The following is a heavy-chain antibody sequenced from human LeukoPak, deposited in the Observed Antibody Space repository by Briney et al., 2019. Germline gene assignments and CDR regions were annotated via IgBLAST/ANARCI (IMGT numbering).Heavy chain of an antibody. V-gene: IGHV3-48*01. CDR1: GLTFSSYS. D-gene: IGHD3-10*01. Sequence: GGSLRLSCAASGLTFSSYSMNWVRQAPGKGLEWVSYISSRSSTIYYADSVKGRFTTSRDNDKNSLYLQMNSLRAEDKAVYYCARDGYYYGSGSYYKVDFDYWGQGTLVTVSS. J-gene: IGHJ4*02. CDR3: ARDGYYYGSGSYYKVDFDY. CDR2: ISSRSSTI.